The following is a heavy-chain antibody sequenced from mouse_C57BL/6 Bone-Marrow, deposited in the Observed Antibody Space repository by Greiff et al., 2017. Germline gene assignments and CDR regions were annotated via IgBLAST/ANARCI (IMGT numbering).Heavy chain of an antibody. CDR3: ARDGVDGNWYFDV. D-gene: IGHD2-1*01. J-gene: IGHJ1*03. CDR1: GYTFTSYW. CDR2: IYPGSGST. V-gene: IGHV1-55*01. Sequence: QVQLQQPGAELVKPGASVKMSCKASGYTFTSYWITWVKQRPGQGLEWIGDIYPGSGSTNYNEKFKSKATLTVDTSASTAYIQLSSLTSVDSAVYYCARDGVDGNWYFDVWGRGTTVTVSA.